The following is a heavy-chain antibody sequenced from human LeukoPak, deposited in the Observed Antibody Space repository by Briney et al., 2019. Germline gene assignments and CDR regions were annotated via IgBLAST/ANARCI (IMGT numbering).Heavy chain of an antibody. CDR2: ISYDGSNK. D-gene: IGHD3-22*01. CDR3: ASPEKASYYYDSSGYAHY. V-gene: IGHV3-30-3*01. CDR1: GFTFSSYA. J-gene: IGHJ4*02. Sequence: GGSLRLSCAASGFTFSSYAMHWVRQAPGKGLEWVAVISYDGSNKYYADSVKGRFTISRDNSKNTLYLQMNSLRAEDTAVYYCASPEKASYYYDSSGYAHYWGQGTLVTVSS.